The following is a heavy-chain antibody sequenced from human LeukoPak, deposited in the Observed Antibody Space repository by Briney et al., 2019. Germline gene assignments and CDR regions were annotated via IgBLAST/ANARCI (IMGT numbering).Heavy chain of an antibody. CDR1: GFTFSTYA. Sequence: GGSLRLSCAASGFTFSTYAMSWVRQAPGKGLEWVSAIGDTTYYADSVKGRFTISRDNSKNTLYLQMDNLRAEDAAIYYCAKAYAFVGANYFDYWGQGTLVTVFS. CDR2: IGDTT. D-gene: IGHD1-26*01. CDR3: AKAYAFVGANYFDY. V-gene: IGHV3-23*01. J-gene: IGHJ4*02.